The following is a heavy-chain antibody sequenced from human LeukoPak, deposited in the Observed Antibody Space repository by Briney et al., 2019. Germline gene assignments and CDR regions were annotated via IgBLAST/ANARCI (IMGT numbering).Heavy chain of an antibody. CDR1: GFTFSSYS. J-gene: IGHJ4*02. V-gene: IGHV3-21*01. CDR2: ISSSSSYI. Sequence: GRSLRLSCAASGFTFSSYSMNWVRQAPGKGLEWVSSISSSSSYIYYADSVKGRFTISRDNAKNSLYLQMNSLRAEDTAVYYCARFTITMTVVVPNFEYWGQGTLVTVSS. CDR3: ARFTITMTVVVPNFEY. D-gene: IGHD3-22*01.